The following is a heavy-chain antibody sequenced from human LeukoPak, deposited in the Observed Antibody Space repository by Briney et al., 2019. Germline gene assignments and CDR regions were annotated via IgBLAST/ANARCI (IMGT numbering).Heavy chain of an antibody. Sequence: KTGGSLILSCAASGFTFSDYYMSWIRQAPGKGLEWVSYISSSSSYTNYADSVKGRFTISRDNAKNSLYLQMNSLRAEDTAVYYCARVRLAALDYWGQGTLVTASS. J-gene: IGHJ4*02. D-gene: IGHD6-6*01. CDR2: ISSSSSYT. CDR1: GFTFSDYY. V-gene: IGHV3-11*06. CDR3: ARVRLAALDY.